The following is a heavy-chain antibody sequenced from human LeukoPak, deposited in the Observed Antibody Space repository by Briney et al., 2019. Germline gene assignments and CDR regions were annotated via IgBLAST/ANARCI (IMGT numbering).Heavy chain of an antibody. CDR3: ARDLDGGNSGIGY. CDR1: GYTFTIYA. D-gene: IGHD4-23*01. J-gene: IGHJ4*02. CDR2: INAGNGNT. V-gene: IGHV1-3*01. Sequence: ASVKVSCKASGYTFTIYAMHWVRQAPGQRLEWMGWINAGNGNTKYSQKFQGRVTITRDTSASTAYMELSSLRSEDTAVYYCARDLDGGNSGIGYWGQGTLVTVSS.